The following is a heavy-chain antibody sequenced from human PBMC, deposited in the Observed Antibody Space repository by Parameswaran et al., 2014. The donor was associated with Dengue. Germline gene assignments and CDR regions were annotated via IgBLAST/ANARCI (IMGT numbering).Heavy chain of an antibody. CDR2: ISSSSSYI. V-gene: IGHV3-21*01. J-gene: IGHJ6*02. D-gene: IGHD6-6*01. Sequence: VRQAPGKGLEWVSSISSSSSYIYYADSVKGRFTISRDNAKNSLYLQMNSLRAEDTAVYYCARDSSSVRNYYYGMDVWGQGTTVTVSS. CDR3: ARDSSSVRNYYYGMDV.